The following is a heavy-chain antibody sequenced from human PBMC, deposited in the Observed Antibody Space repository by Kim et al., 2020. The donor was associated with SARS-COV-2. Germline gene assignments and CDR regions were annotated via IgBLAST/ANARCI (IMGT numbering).Heavy chain of an antibody. CDR1: GFTFSSYS. CDR3: AREIDGSGSLLYYYYGMDV. D-gene: IGHD3-10*01. CDR2: ISSSSSYI. J-gene: IGHJ6*02. V-gene: IGHV3-21*01. Sequence: GGSLRLSCAASGFTFSSYSMNWVRQAPGKGLEWVSSISSSSSYIYYADSVKGRFTISRDNAKNSLYLQMNSLRAEDTAVYYCAREIDGSGSLLYYYYGMDVWGQGTTVTVSS.